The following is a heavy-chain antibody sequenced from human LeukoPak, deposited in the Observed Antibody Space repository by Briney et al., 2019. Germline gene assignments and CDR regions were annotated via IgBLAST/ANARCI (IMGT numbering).Heavy chain of an antibody. CDR1: GFTFSSYG. D-gene: IGHD3-22*01. V-gene: IGHV3-33*01. J-gene: IGHJ4*02. Sequence: PGGSLRLSCAASGFTFSSYGMHWVRQAPGKGLEWVAVIWYGGSNKYYADSVKGRFTISRDNSKNTLYLQMNSLRAEDTAVYYCARDTDSSGIDYWGQGTLVTVSS. CDR3: ARDTDSSGIDY. CDR2: IWYGGSNK.